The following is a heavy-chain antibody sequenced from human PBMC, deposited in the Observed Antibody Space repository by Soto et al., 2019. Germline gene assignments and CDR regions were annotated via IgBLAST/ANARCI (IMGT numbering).Heavy chain of an antibody. CDR2: INPNSGGT. J-gene: IGHJ4*02. D-gene: IGHD2-15*01. V-gene: IGHV1-2*04. Sequence: ASVEVSCQASGYTFTRYYMHWVRQAPGQGLEWMGWINPNSGGTNYAQKFQGWVTMTRDTSISTAYMELSRLRSDDTAVYYCARLRLRCSGGSCYEYYFDYWGQGTLVTVSS. CDR1: GYTFTRYY. CDR3: ARLRLRCSGGSCYEYYFDY.